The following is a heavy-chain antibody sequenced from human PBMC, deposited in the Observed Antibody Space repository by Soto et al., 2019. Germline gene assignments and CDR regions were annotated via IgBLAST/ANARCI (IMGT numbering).Heavy chain of an antibody. CDR3: ARDMGFGDSYFDY. Sequence: PGGSLRLSCAASGFTFSDYFMSWIRQAPGKGLEWVSYISSSGSTIYYADSVKGRFTISRDNAKNSLYLQMNSLRAEDTAVYYCARDMGFGDSYFDYWGQGTLVTVSS. D-gene: IGHD3-10*01. J-gene: IGHJ4*02. CDR1: GFTFSDYF. CDR2: ISSSGSTI. V-gene: IGHV3-11*01.